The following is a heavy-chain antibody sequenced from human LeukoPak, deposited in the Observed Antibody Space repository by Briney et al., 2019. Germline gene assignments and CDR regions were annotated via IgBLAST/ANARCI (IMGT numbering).Heavy chain of an antibody. CDR2: IYYSGST. V-gene: IGHV4-61*10. CDR1: GGSISSGSYF. Sequence: PSETLSLTCTVSGGSISSGSYFWSWIRQPAGKGLEWIGYIYYSGSTNYNPSLKSRVTISVDTSKNQFSLKLSSVTAADTAVYYCASNYGGNPTDFDYWGQGTLVTVSS. J-gene: IGHJ4*02. D-gene: IGHD4-23*01. CDR3: ASNYGGNPTDFDY.